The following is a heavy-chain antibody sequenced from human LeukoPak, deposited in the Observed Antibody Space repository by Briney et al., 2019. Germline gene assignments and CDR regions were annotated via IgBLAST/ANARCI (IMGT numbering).Heavy chain of an antibody. Sequence: SVKVSCKASGFTFAKYPLYWMRQAPGQGLEWMGGIIPIFGTANYAQKFQGRVTITADESTSTAYMELSSLRSEDTAVYYCARGVNTYLWFGGDYMDVWGKGSTVTVSS. CDR2: IIPIFGTA. CDR1: GFTFAKYP. J-gene: IGHJ6*03. D-gene: IGHD3-16*01. V-gene: IGHV1-69*13. CDR3: ARGVNTYLWFGGDYMDV.